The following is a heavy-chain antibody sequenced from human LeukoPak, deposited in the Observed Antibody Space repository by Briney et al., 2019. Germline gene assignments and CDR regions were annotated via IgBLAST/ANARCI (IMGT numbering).Heavy chain of an antibody. CDR1: EFTFSSFG. J-gene: IGHJ4*02. CDR2: IRYDGNNK. CDR3: AKDQYYYDTSGYPIY. V-gene: IGHV3-30*02. Sequence: VGSLRLSCAASEFTFSSFGMHWVRQAPGKRLEWVAFIRYDGNNKYYADSVRGRFTIFRDNSKNTLYLEMNSLRAEDTAVYYCAKDQYYYDTSGYPIYWGQGTLVTASS. D-gene: IGHD3-22*01.